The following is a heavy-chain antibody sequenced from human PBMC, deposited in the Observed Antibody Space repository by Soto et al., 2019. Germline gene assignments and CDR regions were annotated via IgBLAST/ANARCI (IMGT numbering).Heavy chain of an antibody. D-gene: IGHD5-12*01. CDR1: GGTFSSYA. Sequence: SVKVSCKASGGTFSSYAISWVRQAPGQGLEWMGGIIPIFGTANYAQKFQGRVTITADGSTSTAYMELSSLRSEDTAVYYCARDPGYSADLYYYYGMDVWGQGTTVTVSS. V-gene: IGHV1-69*13. CDR3: ARDPGYSADLYYYYGMDV. CDR2: IIPIFGTA. J-gene: IGHJ6*02.